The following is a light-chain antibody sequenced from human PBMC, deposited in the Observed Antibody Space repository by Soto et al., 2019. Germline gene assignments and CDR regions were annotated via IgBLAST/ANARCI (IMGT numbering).Light chain of an antibody. V-gene: IGKV1-17*03. Sequence: DIQMTQSPSVMSASVGDTVTITCRASQGISNYVAWFQQKPGKVPKSLIYAASKLQGRVPSRFSGSGSGTEFTLTISSLQPEDFATYYCLQHNSYPVSFGGGTKVEIK. CDR2: AAS. CDR1: QGISNY. CDR3: LQHNSYPVS. J-gene: IGKJ4*01.